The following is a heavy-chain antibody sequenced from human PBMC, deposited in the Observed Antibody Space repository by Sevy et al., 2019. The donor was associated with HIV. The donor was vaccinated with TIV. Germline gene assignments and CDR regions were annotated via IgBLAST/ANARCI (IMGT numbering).Heavy chain of an antibody. CDR2: ISSGGSNK. D-gene: IGHD5-18*01. J-gene: IGHJ4*02. V-gene: IGHV3-11*01. CDR3: ARVRYNYGSYYFDY. Sequence: GGSLRLSCAASTFTFSDYYMTWIRQAPGKGLEWVSHISSGGSNKYYADSVKGRFTISRANAMNSLYLQMNSLRVEDTALYYCARVRYNYGSYYFDYWGQGTLVTVSS. CDR1: TFTFSDYY.